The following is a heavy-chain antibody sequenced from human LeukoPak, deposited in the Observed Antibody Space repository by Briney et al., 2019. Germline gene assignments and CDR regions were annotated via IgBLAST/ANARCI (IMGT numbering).Heavy chain of an antibody. J-gene: IGHJ3*02. CDR2: IYYNGRT. CDR3: AREGAFDI. V-gene: IGHV4-59*01. Sequence: PSETLSLTCTVSGGSISSYYWSWIRQPPGKGLEWIGYIYYNGRTNYNPSLKSRVTISVDTSKNQFSLKLSSVTAADTAVYYCAREGAFDIWGQGTMVTVSS. CDR1: GGSISSYY.